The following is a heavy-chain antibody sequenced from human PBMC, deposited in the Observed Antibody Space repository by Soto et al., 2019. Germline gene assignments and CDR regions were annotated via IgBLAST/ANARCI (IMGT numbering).Heavy chain of an antibody. J-gene: IGHJ3*02. V-gene: IGHV1-3*01. CDR2: INAGNGNT. CDR3: ASDRGVVVPTDAFDI. Sequence: QVQLVQSGAEVKKPGASVKVSCKASGYTFTSYAMHWVRQAPGQRLEWMGWINAGNGNTKYSQKFQGRVTIHRDTSARSAYRELRRLRSEVTGVQYSASDRGVVVPTDAFDIWGQGTMVTVSS. D-gene: IGHD2-2*01. CDR1: GYTFTSYA.